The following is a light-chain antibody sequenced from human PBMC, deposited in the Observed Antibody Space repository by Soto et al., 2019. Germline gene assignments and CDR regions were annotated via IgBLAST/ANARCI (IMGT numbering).Light chain of an antibody. V-gene: IGLV2-8*01. CDR2: EVS. CDR1: SSDVGGYNY. J-gene: IGLJ3*02. CDR3: SSHADIYNWV. Sequence: QSALTQPPSASGSPGQSVTITCTGTSSDVGGYNYVSWYQQHPGKAPKLMIYEVSKRPSGVPDRFSGPKSGITASLTVSGLQAEDEADYYCSSHADIYNWVFGGGTKLTVL.